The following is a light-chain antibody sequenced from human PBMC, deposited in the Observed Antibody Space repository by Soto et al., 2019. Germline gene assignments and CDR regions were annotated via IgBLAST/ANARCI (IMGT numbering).Light chain of an antibody. CDR3: QQSYYNPA. Sequence: DIQMTQSPSSLSASVGDTVTITCRASQSVSNYLHWYQQKPGKAPNLLIYDASSLQSGVPSRFSGSGSGTDFTLTISSLQREDFATYYCQQSYYNPAFGQGTKLDIK. CDR2: DAS. V-gene: IGKV1-39*01. J-gene: IGKJ1*01. CDR1: QSVSNY.